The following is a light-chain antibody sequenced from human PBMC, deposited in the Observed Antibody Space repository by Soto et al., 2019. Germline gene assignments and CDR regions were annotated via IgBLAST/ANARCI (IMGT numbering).Light chain of an antibody. Sequence: DFAVTQSPKSLAVTLGGRPTINCKSRQSLLYTSNNKNYLAWYQQKPGQPPRLIIYWASTRESGVPDRFKGGGSGTDFTLTFTSLQAEEAAVYYCQQYYTTPRTFGQGTKVEI. V-gene: IGKV4-1*01. CDR3: QQYYTTPRT. CDR1: QSLLYTSNNKNY. CDR2: WAS. J-gene: IGKJ1*01.